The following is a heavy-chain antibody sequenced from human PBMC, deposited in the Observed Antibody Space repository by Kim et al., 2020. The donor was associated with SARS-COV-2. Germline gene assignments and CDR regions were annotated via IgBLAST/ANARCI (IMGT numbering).Heavy chain of an antibody. D-gene: IGHD2-2*01. V-gene: IGHV3-23*01. CDR3: AKVVDIVVVPAARFDY. CDR1: GFTFSSYA. CDR2: ISGSGGST. J-gene: IGHJ4*02. Sequence: GGSLRLSCAASGFTFSSYAMSWVRQAPGKGLEWVSAISGSGGSTYYADSVKGRFTISRDNSKNTLYPQMNSLRAEDTAVYYCAKVVDIVVVPAARFDYWGQGTLVTVSS.